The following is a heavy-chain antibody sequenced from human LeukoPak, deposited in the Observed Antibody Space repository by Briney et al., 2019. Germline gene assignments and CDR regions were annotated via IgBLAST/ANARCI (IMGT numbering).Heavy chain of an antibody. CDR2: ISGSGRDT. D-gene: IGHD3-22*01. CDR1: GFTFSSYA. V-gene: IGHV3-23*01. CDR3: ATNYYDSSGYFPDFDY. J-gene: IGHJ4*02. Sequence: PGGSLRLSCAASGFTFSSYAMNWVRQAPVKGPEWVSGISGSGRDTNYADSVKGRFTISRDNSKNTLYLQMNSLRADDTAVYYCATNYYDSSGYFPDFDYWGQGALVSVSS.